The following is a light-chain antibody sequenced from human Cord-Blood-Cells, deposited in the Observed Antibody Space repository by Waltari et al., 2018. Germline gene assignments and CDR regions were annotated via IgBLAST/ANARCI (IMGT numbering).Light chain of an antibody. J-gene: IGLJ3*02. Sequence: QSVLTQPPSASGTPGQRVTISCSGSSSNIGSNYVYWYQQLPGTAPKLLIYRNNQRPSGGPDRFSGSKTGASAALAISWGRSDDEADYYCAAWDDSLSGRVFGGGTKLTVL. CDR3: AAWDDSLSGRV. CDR2: RNN. V-gene: IGLV1-47*01. CDR1: SSNIGSNY.